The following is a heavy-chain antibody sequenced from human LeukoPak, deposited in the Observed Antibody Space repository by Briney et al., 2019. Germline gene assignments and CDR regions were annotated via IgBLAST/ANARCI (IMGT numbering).Heavy chain of an antibody. CDR2: ISGSGGST. J-gene: IGHJ4*02. CDR1: GFTFSSYA. D-gene: IGHD3-3*01. Sequence: PGGSLRLSCAASGFTFSSYAMSWVRQAPGKGLEWVSAISGSGGSTYYADSVKGRFTISRDNSKNTLYLQMNSLRAEDTAVYYCAKDALPFWSGYSCPPDYWGQGTLVTVSS. V-gene: IGHV3-23*01. CDR3: AKDALPFWSGYSCPPDY.